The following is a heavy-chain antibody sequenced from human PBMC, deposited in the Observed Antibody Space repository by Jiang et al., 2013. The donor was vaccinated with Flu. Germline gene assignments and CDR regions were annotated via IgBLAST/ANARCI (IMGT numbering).Heavy chain of an antibody. D-gene: IGHD2-2*01. J-gene: IGHJ1*01. CDR3: ARGVDCSSTNCYGDFQH. CDR2: INHSGST. CDR1: GGSFSGHY. Sequence: LLKPSETLSLTCAVYGGSFSGHYWSWIRQPPGKGLEWIGEINHSGSTNYNPSLKSRVTISVDTSKNQFSLKLSSVTAADTAVYYCARGVDCSSTNCYGDFQHWGQGTLVTVSS. V-gene: IGHV4-34*01.